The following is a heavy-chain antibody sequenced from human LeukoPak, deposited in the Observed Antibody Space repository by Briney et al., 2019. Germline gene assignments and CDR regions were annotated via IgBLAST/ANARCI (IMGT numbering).Heavy chain of an antibody. CDR3: AKDPRSGSYSDYFDY. D-gene: IGHD1-26*01. CDR2: IAYDGSSK. V-gene: IGHV3-30*18. J-gene: IGHJ4*02. Sequence: QLGGSLRLSCAASGFAFSIFAIHWVRQAPDKGLEWVAVIAYDGSSKYYADSVKGRFTISRDNSKNTLYLQMNSLRAEDTAVYYCAKDPRSGSYSDYFDYWGQGTLVTVSS. CDR1: GFAFSIFA.